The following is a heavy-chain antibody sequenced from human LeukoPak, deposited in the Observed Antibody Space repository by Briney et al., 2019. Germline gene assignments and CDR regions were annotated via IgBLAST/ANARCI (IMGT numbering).Heavy chain of an antibody. Sequence: PSQTLSLTCTVSGGSISSGDYYWSWIRQPPGKGLEWIGYIYYSGSTCYNPSLKSRVTISVDTSKNQFSLKLSSVTAADTAVYYCASSSRFGEFSPWGQGTLVTVSS. J-gene: IGHJ5*02. CDR1: GGSISSGDYY. D-gene: IGHD3-10*01. V-gene: IGHV4-30-4*01. CDR3: ASSSRFGEFSP. CDR2: IYYSGST.